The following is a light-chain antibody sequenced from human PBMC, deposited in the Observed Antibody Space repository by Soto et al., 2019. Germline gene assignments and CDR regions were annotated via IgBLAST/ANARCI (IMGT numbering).Light chain of an antibody. CDR3: HPSATSPWP. Sequence: DIQMTQSPSTLSASVGDRVTITCRASQRISSWLAGYLQKPGRAPTLLIYAASNLKAGFPAAFSGTGSVTEFTRTISSLQPDDFAPYYCHPSATSPWPFGQGTKVHIK. CDR2: AAS. J-gene: IGKJ1*01. CDR1: QRISSW. V-gene: IGKV1-5*01.